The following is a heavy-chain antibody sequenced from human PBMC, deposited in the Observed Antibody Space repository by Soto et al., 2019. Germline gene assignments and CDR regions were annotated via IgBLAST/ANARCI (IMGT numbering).Heavy chain of an antibody. Sequence: QMQLQESGPGLLEPSETLSLTCTVSDDSISSRTYYWAWIRQPPGKGLEWIGYLYHSGSTYYAPSVNMRATMSVDTSKKQLSLKLTSVTAADTAVYYCARAAYSGSPINHWGQGTLVTVSP. CDR2: LYHSGST. D-gene: IGHD1-26*01. CDR3: ARAAYSGSPINH. V-gene: IGHV4-39*01. CDR1: DDSISSRTYY. J-gene: IGHJ1*01.